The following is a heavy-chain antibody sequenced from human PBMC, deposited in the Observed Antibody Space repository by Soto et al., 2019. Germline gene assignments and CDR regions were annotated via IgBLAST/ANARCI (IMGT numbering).Heavy chain of an antibody. V-gene: IGHV3-11*01. J-gene: IGHJ4*02. D-gene: IGHD4-17*01. CDR3: ARVPLGTVTPSFDY. CDR1: GFTFSDYY. CDR2: ITGSGTTI. Sequence: PGGSLRLSCTTSGFTFSDYYMSWIRQAPGKGLEWVSYITGSGTTIYYADSVKGRFTISRDNAKDSLYLQMNSLRAEDTAVYFCARVPLGTVTPSFDYWGQGTLVTVSS.